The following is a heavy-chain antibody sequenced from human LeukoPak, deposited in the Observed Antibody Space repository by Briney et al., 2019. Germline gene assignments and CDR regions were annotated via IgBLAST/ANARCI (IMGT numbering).Heavy chain of an antibody. Sequence: ASVKVSCKASGGTFSSYAISWVRQAPGQGLEWMGIINPSGGSTSYAQKFQGRVTMTRDTSTSTVYMELSSLRSDDTAVYYCARVPGIAGRFDPWGQGALVTVSS. CDR1: GGTFSSYA. CDR3: ARVPGIAGRFDP. V-gene: IGHV1-46*01. CDR2: INPSGGST. D-gene: IGHD6-13*01. J-gene: IGHJ5*02.